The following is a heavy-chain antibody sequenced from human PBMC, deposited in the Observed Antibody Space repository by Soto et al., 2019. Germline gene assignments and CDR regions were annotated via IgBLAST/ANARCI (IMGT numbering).Heavy chain of an antibody. V-gene: IGHV1-69*06. D-gene: IGHD6-13*01. CDR3: AMQPLPDSSRWTSPVDY. CDR2: IIPIFGTA. Sequence: QVQLVQSGAEVKKPGSSVKVSCKASGGTFSSYSISWVRQAPGQGLEWIGGIIPIFGTANYAQKFQGRVTSTADKSTSTAYMELSSLRAEDTAVYYCAMQPLPDSSRWTSPVDYWGQGTLVTVSS. CDR1: GGTFSSYS. J-gene: IGHJ4*02.